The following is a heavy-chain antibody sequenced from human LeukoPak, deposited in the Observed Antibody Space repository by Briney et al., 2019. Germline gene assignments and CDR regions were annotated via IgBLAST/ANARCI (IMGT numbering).Heavy chain of an antibody. CDR1: GGSISSSSYY. J-gene: IGHJ6*03. V-gene: IGHV4-39*01. Sequence: PSETLSLTCIVSGGSISSSSYYWGWIRQPPGKGLEWIGSIYYSGSTYYNPSLKSRVTISVDTSKNQFSLKLSSVTAADTAVYYCARHEHSSSWIQKYYYYYYMDVWGKGTTVTASS. CDR3: ARHEHSSSWIQKYYYYYYMDV. CDR2: IYYSGST. D-gene: IGHD6-13*01.